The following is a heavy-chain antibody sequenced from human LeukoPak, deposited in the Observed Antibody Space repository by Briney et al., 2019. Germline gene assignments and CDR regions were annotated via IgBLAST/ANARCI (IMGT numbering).Heavy chain of an antibody. V-gene: IGHV3-23*01. CDR3: AKDPRCYGFWSGSRYFGY. J-gene: IGHJ4*02. CDR2: ISGSGGST. D-gene: IGHD3-3*01. CDR1: GFTLRNYA. Sequence: GRSLRLSCAVSGFTLRNYAMSWVRRAPGKGLEWVSSISGSGGSTYFAHSAKGRFTISRDNSKNTVYLQMNSLGAEDAAVYYCAKDPRCYGFWSGSRYFGYWGQGTLVTVSS.